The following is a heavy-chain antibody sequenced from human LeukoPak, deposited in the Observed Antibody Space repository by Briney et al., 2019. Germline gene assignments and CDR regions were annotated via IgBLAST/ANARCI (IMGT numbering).Heavy chain of an antibody. J-gene: IGHJ4*02. Sequence: SETLSLTCTVSGGSISSYYWSWLRQPAGKGLEWIGRIYTSGSTHYNPSLKSRVTMSVDPSKNQFSLTLSYLAAADTAVSFSARMRIAARPGFDYWGQGTQVTVSS. V-gene: IGHV4-4*07. CDR2: IYTSGST. CDR3: ARMRIAARPGFDY. CDR1: GGSISSYY. D-gene: IGHD6-6*01.